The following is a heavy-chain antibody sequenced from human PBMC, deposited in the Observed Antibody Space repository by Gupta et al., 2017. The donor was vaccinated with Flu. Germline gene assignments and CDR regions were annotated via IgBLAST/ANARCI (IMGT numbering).Heavy chain of an antibody. CDR2: ISSDGSNE. V-gene: IGHV3-30*18. CDR3: AKDWKWNYNNYGMNV. D-gene: IGHD5-24*01. CDR1: GFSFRNYG. J-gene: IGHJ6*02. Sequence: EQVVESGGGVVQPGRSLRLSCAAFGFSFRNYGIHWVRQAPGKGLEWVAVISSDGSNEYYADSVKGRFTISRDNSKNTLYLQMNSLRTEDTAVYHCAKDWKWNYNNYGMNVWGQGTTVTVSS.